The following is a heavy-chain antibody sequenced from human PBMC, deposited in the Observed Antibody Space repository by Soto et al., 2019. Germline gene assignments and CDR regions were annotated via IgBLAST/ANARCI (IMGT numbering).Heavy chain of an antibody. CDR2: IYYSGST. J-gene: IGHJ3*02. Sequence: SETLSLTCTVSGGSISSSSYYWGWIRQPPGKGLEWIGSIYYSGSTYYNPSLKSRVTISVDASKNQFSLKLSSVTAADTAVYYCARHPTTPDAFDIWGQGTMVTVSS. D-gene: IGHD4-17*01. CDR1: GGSISSSSYY. V-gene: IGHV4-39*01. CDR3: ARHPTTPDAFDI.